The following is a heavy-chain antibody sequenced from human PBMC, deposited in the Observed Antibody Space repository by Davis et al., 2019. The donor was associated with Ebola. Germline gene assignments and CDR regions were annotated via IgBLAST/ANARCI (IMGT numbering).Heavy chain of an antibody. CDR1: GGTFSSYA. CDR3: ARSSGGSYAVYYFDY. CDR2: IIPIFGTA. Sequence: SVKVSCKASGGTFSSYAISWVRQAPGQGLEWMGGIIPIFGTANYAQKFQGRVTITADESTSTAYMELSSLRSEDTAVYYCARSSGGSYAVYYFDYWGQGTLVIVSS. J-gene: IGHJ4*02. D-gene: IGHD2-15*01. V-gene: IGHV1-69*13.